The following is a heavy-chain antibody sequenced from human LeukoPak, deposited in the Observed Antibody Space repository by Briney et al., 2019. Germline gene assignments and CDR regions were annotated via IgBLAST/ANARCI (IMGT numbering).Heavy chain of an antibody. CDR2: IYYSGST. V-gene: IGHV4-59*13. J-gene: IGHJ3*02. D-gene: IGHD4-17*01. CDR1: GGSISSYY. CDR3: ARSPVRDDAFDI. Sequence: PSKTLSLTCTVSGGSISSYYWSLIRQPPGKGLEWIGYIYYSGSTNYNPSLKSRVTISVDTSKNQFSLKLSSVTTADTAVYYCARSPVRDDAFDIWGQGTMVTVSS.